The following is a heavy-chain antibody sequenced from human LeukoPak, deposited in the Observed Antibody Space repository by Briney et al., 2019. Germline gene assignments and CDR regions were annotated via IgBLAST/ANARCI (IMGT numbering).Heavy chain of an antibody. CDR2: ISSSGSTI. CDR3: ARAGIAVDLWYYFDY. CDR1: GFTFSSYE. J-gene: IGHJ4*02. D-gene: IGHD6-19*01. Sequence: QSGGSLRLSCVASGFTFSSYEMNWVRQAPGKGLEWVSYISSSGSTIYYADSVKGRFTISRDNAKNSLYLQMNSLRAEDTAVYYCARAGIAVDLWYYFDYWGQGTLVTVSS. V-gene: IGHV3-48*03.